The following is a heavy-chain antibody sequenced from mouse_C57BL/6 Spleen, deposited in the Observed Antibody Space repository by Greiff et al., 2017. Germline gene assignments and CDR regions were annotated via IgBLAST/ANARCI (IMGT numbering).Heavy chain of an antibody. CDR2: IDPSDSYT. CDR3: AKSPTGFAY. Sequence: QVQLQQPGAELVKPGASVKLSCKASGYTFTSYWMQWVKQRPGQGLEWIGEIDPSDSYTNYNQKFKGKATLTVDTSSSTAYMQLSSLTSEDSAVYYCAKSPTGFAYWGQGTLVTVSA. J-gene: IGHJ3*01. CDR1: GYTFTSYW. V-gene: IGHV1-50*01.